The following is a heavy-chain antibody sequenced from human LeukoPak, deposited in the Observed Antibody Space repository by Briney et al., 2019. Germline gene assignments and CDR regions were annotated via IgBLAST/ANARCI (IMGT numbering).Heavy chain of an antibody. CDR3: VRAGHLLFYSDSSGYYGDAFDV. J-gene: IGHJ3*01. Sequence: GGSLRLSCAASGFSVRTNYMSWVRQAPGKGLEWVSVIYSGGSIRYADWGKGRFTISRDNSRDKLHIQMNSLRVDDTALYYCVRAGHLLFYSDSSGYYGDAFDVWGQGPVVSVSS. CDR2: IYSGGSI. CDR1: GFSVRTNY. V-gene: IGHV3-53*01. D-gene: IGHD3-22*01.